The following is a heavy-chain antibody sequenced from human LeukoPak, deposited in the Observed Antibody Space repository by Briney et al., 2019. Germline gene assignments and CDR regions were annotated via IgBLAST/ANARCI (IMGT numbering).Heavy chain of an antibody. D-gene: IGHD3-9*01. Sequence: SETLSLTCAVSGYSISSGYYWGWIRQPPGQGLESIGSIYHSGSTYYNLSLKSRVTISVDTSKNQFSLKLSSVTAADTAVYYCARGVLLRYFDWLSKYYFDYWGQGTLVTVSS. J-gene: IGHJ4*02. V-gene: IGHV4-38-2*01. CDR2: IYHSGST. CDR3: ARGVLLRYFDWLSKYYFDY. CDR1: GYSISSGYY.